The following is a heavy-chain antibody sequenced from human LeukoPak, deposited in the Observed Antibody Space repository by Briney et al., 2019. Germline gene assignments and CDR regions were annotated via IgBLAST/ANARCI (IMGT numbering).Heavy chain of an antibody. CDR2: ISYDGSNK. V-gene: IGHV3-30*18. CDR3: AKVRPTAMTTVDFDY. Sequence: HSGGSLRLSCAASGFTFSSYGMHWVRQAPGKGLEWVAVISYDGSNKYYADSVKGRFTISRDNSKNTLYLQMSSLRAEDTAIYYCAKVRPTAMTTVDFDYWGQGTLVTVSS. CDR1: GFTFSSYG. D-gene: IGHD4-17*01. J-gene: IGHJ4*02.